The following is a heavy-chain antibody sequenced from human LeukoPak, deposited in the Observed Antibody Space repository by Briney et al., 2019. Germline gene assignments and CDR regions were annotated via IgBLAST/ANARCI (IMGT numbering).Heavy chain of an antibody. D-gene: IGHD2-2*01. Sequence: PGGSLRLSCAASGFTVSSNYMSWVRQAPGKGLEWVSVIYSGGSTYYADSVKGRFTISRDNAKNSLYLQMNSLRAEDTAVYYCARDPPGLSYFDYWGQGTLVTVSS. CDR3: ARDPPGLSYFDY. J-gene: IGHJ4*02. CDR1: GFTVSSNY. CDR2: IYSGGST. V-gene: IGHV3-53*01.